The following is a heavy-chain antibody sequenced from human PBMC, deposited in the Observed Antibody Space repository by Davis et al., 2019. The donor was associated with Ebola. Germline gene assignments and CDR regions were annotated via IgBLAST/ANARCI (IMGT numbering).Heavy chain of an antibody. V-gene: IGHV3-48*04. CDR1: GFTFSSYS. Sequence: PGGSLRLSCAASGFTFSSYSMNWVRQAPGKGLEWVSYIISSSSTIYYADSVKGRFTISRDNSKNTLSLQMDGLRPDDTATYYCWRDPNWESDSWGQGVLVTVSS. D-gene: IGHD7-27*01. J-gene: IGHJ4*02. CDR3: WRDPNWESDS. CDR2: IISSSSTI.